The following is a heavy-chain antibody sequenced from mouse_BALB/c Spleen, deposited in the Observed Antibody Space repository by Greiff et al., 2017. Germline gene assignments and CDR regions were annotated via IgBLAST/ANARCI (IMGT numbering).Heavy chain of an antibody. Sequence: QVHVKQSGPGLVQPSQSLSITCTVSGFSLTSYGVHWVRQSPGKGLEWLGVIWSGGSTDYNAAFISRLSISKDNSKSQVFFKMNSLQANDTAIYYCARQLGLERSFAYWGQGTLVTVSA. J-gene: IGHJ3*01. V-gene: IGHV2-2*02. CDR3: ARQLGLERSFAY. CDR1: GFSLTSYG. D-gene: IGHD3-1*01. CDR2: IWSGGST.